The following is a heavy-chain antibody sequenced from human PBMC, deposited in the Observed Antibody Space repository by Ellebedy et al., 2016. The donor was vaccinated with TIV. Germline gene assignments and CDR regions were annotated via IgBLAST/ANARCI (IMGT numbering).Heavy chain of an antibody. J-gene: IGHJ5*02. D-gene: IGHD1-14*01. CDR1: GYTFTSYY. CDR3: ARDPLTGGNWFDP. V-gene: IGHV1-46*01. Sequence: AASVKVSCKASGYTFTSYYMHWVRQAPGQGLEWMGIINPSGGSTSYAQKFQGRVTMTRDTSISTAYMELSRLRSDDTAVYYCARDPLTGGNWFDPWGQGTLVTVSS. CDR2: INPSGGST.